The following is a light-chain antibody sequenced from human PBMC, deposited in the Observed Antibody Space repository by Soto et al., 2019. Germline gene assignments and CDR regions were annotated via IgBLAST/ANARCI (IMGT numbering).Light chain of an antibody. CDR2: GAS. J-gene: IGKJ2*01. CDR3: EEDGSSPPYS. CDR1: PSVSSSY. Sequence: EIVLTQSPGTLSLSPGERATLSCRASPSVSSSYLAWYQQKPGQAPRLPLYGASSSATGVPDRFSGSGSGTDSTFTISSLEPEDFAVYYCEEDGSSPPYSFGQGTKLEIK. V-gene: IGKV3-20*01.